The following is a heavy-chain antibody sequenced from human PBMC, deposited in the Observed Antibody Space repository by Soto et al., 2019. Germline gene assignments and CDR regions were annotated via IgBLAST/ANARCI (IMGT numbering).Heavy chain of an antibody. CDR3: AKWGLITAITDGHV. V-gene: IGHV3-23*01. D-gene: IGHD1-20*01. CDR1: GFSLTRYA. J-gene: IGHJ6*02. CDR2: IRGNSGTT. Sequence: EMNLLESGGDLVQPGGSLRLSCAASGFSLTRYAMSWVRQAPGKGLEWVSTIRGNSGTTYYRDSVKGRFTISRDISRNTVYLQMNNLSVDDTALYYCAKWGLITAITDGHVWGQGTTVTVSS.